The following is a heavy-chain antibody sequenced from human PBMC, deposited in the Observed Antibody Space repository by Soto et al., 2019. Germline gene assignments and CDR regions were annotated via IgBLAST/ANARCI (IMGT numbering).Heavy chain of an antibody. CDR2: ISAYNGNT. CDR1: GYAFSNYG. D-gene: IGHD1-26*01. Sequence: QVHLVQSGVEVRKPGASVKVACQASGYAFSNYGITWVRQAPGQGLEWMGWISAYNGNTHYAQKLQGRVTMTTDTPTNTVYMELRILRSDDTAVYYCAKSGGEAELLILDFWGQGTRVTVSS. CDR3: AKSGGEAELLILDF. J-gene: IGHJ4*02. V-gene: IGHV1-18*01.